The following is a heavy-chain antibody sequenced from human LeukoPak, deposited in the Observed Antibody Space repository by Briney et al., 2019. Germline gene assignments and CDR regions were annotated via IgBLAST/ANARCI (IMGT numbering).Heavy chain of an antibody. Sequence: SEILSLTCTVSGGSISSYYWSWIRQPPGKGVEWIGDINYSGSTTYNPSLTSRVTISVDTSKNQFSLKLNSVTAADTAVYYCARGRASSWSPFTYWGQGILVTVSS. CDR1: GGSISSYY. D-gene: IGHD6-19*01. J-gene: IGHJ4*02. CDR2: INYSGST. CDR3: ARGRASSWSPFTY. V-gene: IGHV4-59*01.